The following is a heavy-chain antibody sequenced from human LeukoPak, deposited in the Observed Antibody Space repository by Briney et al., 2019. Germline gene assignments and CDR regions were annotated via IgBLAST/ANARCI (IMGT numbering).Heavy chain of an antibody. CDR3: ARSRDLDYFDY. J-gene: IGHJ4*02. Sequence: GESLKISCKGSGYSFTSYWIGWVRQMPGKGLEWMGIIYPGDSDTRYSASFQGHVTISADKSISTAYLQWSSLKASDTAMYYCARSRDLDYFDYWGQGTLVTVSS. V-gene: IGHV5-51*01. CDR2: IYPGDSDT. D-gene: IGHD3-3*01. CDR1: GYSFTSYW.